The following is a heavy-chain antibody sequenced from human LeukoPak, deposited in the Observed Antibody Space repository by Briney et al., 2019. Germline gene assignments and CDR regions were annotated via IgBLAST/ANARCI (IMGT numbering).Heavy chain of an antibody. Sequence: ASVKVSCKASGYTFTGYYMHWVRQAPGQGLEWMGWINPNSGGTNYAQKFQGRVTMTRDTSISTAYMELSRLRSDDTAVYYCARYTTVTRLIDYWGQGTLVTVSS. CDR1: GYTFTGYY. CDR2: INPNSGGT. J-gene: IGHJ4*02. V-gene: IGHV1-2*02. D-gene: IGHD4-11*01. CDR3: ARYTTVTRLIDY.